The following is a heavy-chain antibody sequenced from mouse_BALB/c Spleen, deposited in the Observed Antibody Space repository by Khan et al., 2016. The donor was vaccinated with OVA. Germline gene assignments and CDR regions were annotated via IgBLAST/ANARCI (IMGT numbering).Heavy chain of an antibody. Sequence: EVQLQESGPGLVKPSQSLSLTCTVTGYSITSDYAWNWIRQFPGNKLEWMGYISYSGSTSYNPFLKSRISITRDTSKNQFFLQLNSVTNEDTATYYCARSIMANWGQGTTLTVSS. J-gene: IGHJ2*01. CDR3: ARSIMAN. CDR1: GYSITSDYA. CDR2: ISYSGST. V-gene: IGHV3-2*02.